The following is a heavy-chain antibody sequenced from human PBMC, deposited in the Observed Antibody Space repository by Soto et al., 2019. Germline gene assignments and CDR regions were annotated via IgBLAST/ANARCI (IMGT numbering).Heavy chain of an antibody. CDR1: GGTFSSYA. CDR2: IIPIFDTA. V-gene: IGHV1-69*06. Sequence: SVNVSCKASGGTFSSYAISWVRQAPGHGLEWMGGIIPIFDTANYAQKFQGRVTITADKSTSTAYMELSSLRSEDTAVYYCARDPEEYSYGFSYYYYGMDVWGQGTTVTVSS. CDR3: ARDPEEYSYGFSYYYYGMDV. J-gene: IGHJ6*02. D-gene: IGHD5-18*01.